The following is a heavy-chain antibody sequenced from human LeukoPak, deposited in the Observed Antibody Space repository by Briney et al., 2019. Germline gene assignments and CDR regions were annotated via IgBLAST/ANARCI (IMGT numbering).Heavy chain of an antibody. J-gene: IGHJ4*02. CDR1: GGSFSDYY. D-gene: IGHD3-10*01. V-gene: IGHV4-34*01. CDR3: ARGGEMFNDENAFDI. CDR2: INHSGST. Sequence: SETLSLTCAVYGGSFSDYYWTWIRQPPGRGLEWIGEINHSGSTSYNPSLKSRVTISVDTSKQLFSLKLSSVTAADTAVYYCARGGEMFNDENAFDIWGQGTLVTVSS.